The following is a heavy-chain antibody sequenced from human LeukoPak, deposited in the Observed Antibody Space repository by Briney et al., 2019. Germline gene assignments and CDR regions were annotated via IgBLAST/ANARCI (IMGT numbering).Heavy chain of an antibody. D-gene: IGHD3-22*01. CDR1: GFTFSNAW. CDR2: IKRKSDGGTT. V-gene: IGHV3-15*01. J-gene: IGHJ4*02. Sequence: PGESLRLSCAASGFTFSNAWMSWVRQAPGKGLEGIGRIKRKSDGGTTDYAAPVKGRFTISRDDSKNTLYLQMNSLTTEDTAVYYCTTVGLSGYYDSRGYYYFDYWGQGTLVTVSS. CDR3: TTVGLSGYYDSRGYYYFDY.